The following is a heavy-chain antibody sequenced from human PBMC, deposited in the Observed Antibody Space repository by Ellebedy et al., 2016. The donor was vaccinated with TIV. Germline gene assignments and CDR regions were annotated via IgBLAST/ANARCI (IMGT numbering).Heavy chain of an antibody. J-gene: IGHJ5*02. CDR3: ARGITIFGVVRRGNWFNP. Sequence: SETLSLXCAVYGGSFSGYYWSWIRQPPGKGLEWIGEINHSGSTNYNPSLKSRVTISVDTSKNQFSLKLSSVTAADTAVYYCARGITIFGVVRRGNWFNPWGQGTLVTVSS. V-gene: IGHV4-34*01. CDR2: INHSGST. D-gene: IGHD3-3*01. CDR1: GGSFSGYY.